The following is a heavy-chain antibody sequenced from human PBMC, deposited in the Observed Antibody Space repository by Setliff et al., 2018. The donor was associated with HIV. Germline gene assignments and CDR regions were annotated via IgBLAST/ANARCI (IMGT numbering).Heavy chain of an antibody. CDR3: ARGRRGICSYDSGGTYSYYYMDV. Sequence: SETLSLTCAVYGGSFSGFFWSWIRQPPGKGLEWIGEINHSGSTKYNPSLKSRVTISVDTSKNQFSLKVSAVTAADTAVYYCARGRRGICSYDSGGTYSYYYMDVWGKGTTVTVSS. CDR2: INHSGST. J-gene: IGHJ6*03. V-gene: IGHV4-34*01. D-gene: IGHD3-22*01. CDR1: GGSFSGFF.